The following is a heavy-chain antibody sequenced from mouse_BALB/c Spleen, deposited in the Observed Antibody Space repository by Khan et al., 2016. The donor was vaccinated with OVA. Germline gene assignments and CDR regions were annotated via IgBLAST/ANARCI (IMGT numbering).Heavy chain of an antibody. J-gene: IGHJ1*01. Sequence: VKLLESGPELVRPGVSVKISCKGSGYTFTDYAMHWVKQSHAKSLEWIGVISTYSGNTNYNQKFKGKATMTVDKSSSTAYMELARLTSEDSAIYYCGRPSTSRAYFDVWGAGTTVTVSS. CDR3: GRPSTSRAYFDV. CDR1: GYTFTDYA. D-gene: IGHD1-1*01. V-gene: IGHV1S137*01. CDR2: ISTYSGNT.